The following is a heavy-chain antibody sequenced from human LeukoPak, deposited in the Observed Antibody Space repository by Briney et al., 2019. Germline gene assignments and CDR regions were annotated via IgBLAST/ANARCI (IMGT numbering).Heavy chain of an antibody. Sequence: GGSLRLSCAASGFTFSSYGMHWVRQAPGKGLEWVAVISYDGSNKYYADSVKGRFTISRDNSKNTLYLQMNSLRAEDTAVYYCAKDSDMGFDYWGREPWSPSPQ. CDR1: GFTFSSYG. V-gene: IGHV3-30*18. D-gene: IGHD3-16*01. CDR3: AKDSDMGFDY. J-gene: IGHJ4*02. CDR2: ISYDGSNK.